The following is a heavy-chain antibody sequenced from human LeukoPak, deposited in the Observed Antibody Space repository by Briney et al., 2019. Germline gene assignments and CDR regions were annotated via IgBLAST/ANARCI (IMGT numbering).Heavy chain of an antibody. CDR1: AFSVSSNC. Sequence: GGSLRLSCVASAFSVSSNCMTWVRQAPGGGLEWVSVIYSDGSSYYSGSVKGRFTISRDSSKNTLYLQMNNLRAEDTAVYYCARERIYFGSGGDLRDARLFYYYGMDVWGQGTTVTVSS. CDR2: IYSDGSS. CDR3: ARERIYFGSGGDLRDARLFYYYGMDV. D-gene: IGHD3-10*01. J-gene: IGHJ6*02. V-gene: IGHV3-53*01.